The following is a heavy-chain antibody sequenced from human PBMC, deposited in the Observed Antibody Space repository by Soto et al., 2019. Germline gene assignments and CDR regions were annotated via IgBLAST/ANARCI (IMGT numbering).Heavy chain of an antibody. CDR3: TKGVVVITSYFQH. V-gene: IGHV3-48*01. J-gene: IGHJ1*01. D-gene: IGHD3-22*01. CDR1: GFTLSSYS. CDR2: ITSDSRTI. Sequence: PGGSLRLSCAVSGFTLSSYSMNWVRQAPGKGLEWLSYITSDSRTIYYADSVKGRFTISRDNGKNSLYLQMNSLRAEDTAVYYCTKGVVVITSYFQHWGQGTLVTVSS.